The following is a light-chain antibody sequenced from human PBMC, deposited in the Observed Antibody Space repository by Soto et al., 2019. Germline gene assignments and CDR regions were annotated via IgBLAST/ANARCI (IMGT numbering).Light chain of an antibody. CDR1: TGAVTSSYY. CDR3: LLYYGRNKGV. CDR2: STT. Sequence: QTVVTQETSLTVSPGGTVTLTCASNTGAVTSSYYTNWFQQKPGQAPRALIYSTTKKHSWTPARFSGSLLGGKAALTLSGVQAEDEAEYYCLLYYGRNKGVFGGGTKLTVL. J-gene: IGLJ3*02. V-gene: IGLV7-43*01.